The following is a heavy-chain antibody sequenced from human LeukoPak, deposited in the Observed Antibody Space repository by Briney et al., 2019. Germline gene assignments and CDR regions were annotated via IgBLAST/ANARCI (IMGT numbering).Heavy chain of an antibody. J-gene: IGHJ6*03. V-gene: IGHV4-59*01. CDR3: AREVRDSSYYYYMDV. D-gene: IGHD2-15*01. Sequence: PSETLSLTCTVSGGSISSYYWSWIRQPPGKGLDWIGYIYYSGSTNYNPSLKSRVTISVDTSKNQFSLKLSSVTAADTAVYYCAREVRDSSYYYYMDVWGKGTTVTVSS. CDR2: IYYSGST. CDR1: GGSISSYY.